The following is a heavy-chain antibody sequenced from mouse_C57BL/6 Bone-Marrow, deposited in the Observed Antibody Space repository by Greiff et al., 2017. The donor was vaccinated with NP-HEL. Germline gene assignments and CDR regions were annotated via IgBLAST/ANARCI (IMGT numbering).Heavy chain of an antibody. CDR2: IYPRSGNT. CDR1: GYTFTSYG. J-gene: IGHJ3*01. Sequence: VQLQQSGAELARPGASVKLSCKASGYTFTSYGISWVKQRTGQGLEWIGEIYPRSGNTYYNEKFKGKATLTADKSSSTAYMELRSLTSEDSAVYFCAREEGQLRPFAYWGQGTLVTVSA. D-gene: IGHD3-2*02. CDR3: AREEGQLRPFAY. V-gene: IGHV1-81*01.